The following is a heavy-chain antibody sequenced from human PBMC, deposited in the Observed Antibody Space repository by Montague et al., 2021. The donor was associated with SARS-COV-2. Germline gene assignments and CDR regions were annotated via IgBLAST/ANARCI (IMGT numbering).Heavy chain of an antibody. J-gene: IGHJ4*02. CDR2: ISSSGSTI. V-gene: IGHV3-48*03. D-gene: IGHD3-3*01. CDR3: ARDPGFWSGYYDY. Sequence: SLILSCAASGFTFSSYEMNWVRQAPGKGLEWVSYISSSGSTIYYADSXXGRFTISRDNAKNSLYLQMNSLRAEDTAVYYCARDPGFWSGYYDYWGQGTLVTVSS. CDR1: GFTFSSYE.